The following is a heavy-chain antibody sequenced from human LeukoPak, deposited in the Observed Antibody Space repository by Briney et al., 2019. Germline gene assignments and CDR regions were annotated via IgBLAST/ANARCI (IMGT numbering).Heavy chain of an antibody. CDR2: ISWNDVK. CDR1: AFSLTSNHGA. Sequence: KLSGPTLVKPTHTLTLTCTVSAFSLTSNHGAVGWIRQPPGKAPEWLALISWNDVKRYNPSLRSRLRVTKDIPRDQVFLTVTNVDPVDTATYYCARSPASGSYFLHFDYWGQGILVTVSS. J-gene: IGHJ4*02. CDR3: ARSPASGSYFLHFDY. D-gene: IGHD3-10*01. V-gene: IGHV2-5*01.